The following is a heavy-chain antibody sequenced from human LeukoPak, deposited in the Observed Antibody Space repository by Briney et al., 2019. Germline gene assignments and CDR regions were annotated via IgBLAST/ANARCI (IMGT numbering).Heavy chain of an antibody. CDR1: GFTFSSYA. V-gene: IGHV3-30*04. J-gene: IGHJ5*02. CDR2: ISYDGSNK. D-gene: IGHD6-13*01. CDR3: ARELVGSSWRYNWFDP. Sequence: GGSLRLSCAASGFTFSSYAMHWVRQAPGKGLEWVAVISYDGSNKYYADSVKGRFTISRDNPKNTLYLQMNSLRAEDTAVYYCARELVGSSWRYNWFDPWGQGTLVTVSS.